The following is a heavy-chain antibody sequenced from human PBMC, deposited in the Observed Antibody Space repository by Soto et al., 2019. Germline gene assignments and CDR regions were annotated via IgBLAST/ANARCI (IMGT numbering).Heavy chain of an antibody. J-gene: IGHJ5*02. Sequence: QVQLVESGGGVVQPGRSLRLSCAASGFTFSSYGMHWVRQAPGKGLEWVAVIWYDGSNKYYADSVKGRFTISRDNSKNTMYLQMNSLRAEDTAVSYCARGRNSGDDHWFDPCGQGTLVTVSS. CDR3: ARGRNSGDDHWFDP. D-gene: IGHD4-17*01. V-gene: IGHV3-33*01. CDR1: GFTFSSYG. CDR2: IWYDGSNK.